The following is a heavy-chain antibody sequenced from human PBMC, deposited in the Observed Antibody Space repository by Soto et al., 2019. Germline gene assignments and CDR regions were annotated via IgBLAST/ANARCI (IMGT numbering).Heavy chain of an antibody. D-gene: IGHD4-4*01. CDR1: GFSLTTDGVG. V-gene: IGHV2-5*01. Sequence: QITLKESGPTLVKPTQTLTLTCTFSGFSLTTDGVGVDWIRQPPGKALEWLGLIYWNDEERYRPSLQSRLTIAKDTSRIHVVLTMTNMDPVDTATYYCAHRTTVTSGINWGQGTLVTVSS. CDR2: IYWNDEE. J-gene: IGHJ4*02. CDR3: AHRTTVTSGIN.